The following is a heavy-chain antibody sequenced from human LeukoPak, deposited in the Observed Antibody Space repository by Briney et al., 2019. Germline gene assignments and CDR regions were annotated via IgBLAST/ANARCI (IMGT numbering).Heavy chain of an antibody. CDR1: GYTFTGYY. D-gene: IGHD6-19*01. CDR2: INPNSGGT. CDR3: ARAGSSGWYEALDY. V-gene: IGHV1-2*02. Sequence: ASVKVSCEASGYTFTGYYMHWVRQAPGQGLEWMGWINPNSGGTNYAQKFQGRVTMTRDTSISTAYMELSRLRSDDTAVYYCARAGSSGWYEALDYWGQGTLVTVSS. J-gene: IGHJ4*02.